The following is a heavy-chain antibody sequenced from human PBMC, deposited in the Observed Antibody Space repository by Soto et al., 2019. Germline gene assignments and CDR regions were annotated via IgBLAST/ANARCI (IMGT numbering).Heavy chain of an antibody. CDR3: AKDQGLRFLEWFPLGSGMDV. CDR2: ISYDGSNK. D-gene: IGHD3-3*01. J-gene: IGHJ6*02. Sequence: PGESLKISCAASGFTFSSYGMHWVRQAPGKGLEWVAVISYDGSNKYYADSVKGRFTISRDNSKNTLYLQMNSLRAEDTAVYYCAKDQGLRFLEWFPLGSGMDVWGQGTTVTVSS. V-gene: IGHV3-30*18. CDR1: GFTFSSYG.